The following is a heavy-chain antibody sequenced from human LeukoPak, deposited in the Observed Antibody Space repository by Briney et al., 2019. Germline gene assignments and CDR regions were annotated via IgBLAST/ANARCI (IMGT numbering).Heavy chain of an antibody. V-gene: IGHV4-61*02. Sequence: PSETLSLTCTVSGGSITNLNYYWTWIRQPAGRRLEWIGRIYTSGGTNYNPSLKSRVTISVDRSKNQFSLKLSSVTAADTAVYYCARETLDSSTDLDPWGQGTLVTVSS. CDR3: ARETLDSSTDLDP. J-gene: IGHJ5*02. D-gene: IGHD6-13*01. CDR1: GGSITNLNYY. CDR2: IYTSGGT.